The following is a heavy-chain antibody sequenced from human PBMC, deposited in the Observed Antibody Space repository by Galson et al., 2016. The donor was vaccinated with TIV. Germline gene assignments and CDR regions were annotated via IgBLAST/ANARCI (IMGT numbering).Heavy chain of an antibody. CDR1: GYSFTNYN. D-gene: IGHD1-26*01. CDR3: ARGIVGASKAFDV. J-gene: IGHJ3*01. Sequence: VKVSCKASGYSFTNYNIHWVRQAPGQGLEWMGWINTGNGNTKYSQKLRGRITLSGDTSATTAYMELNSLTSEDMAAYYCARGIVGASKAFDVWGQGTMVTVSS. CDR2: INTGNGNT. V-gene: IGHV1-3*04.